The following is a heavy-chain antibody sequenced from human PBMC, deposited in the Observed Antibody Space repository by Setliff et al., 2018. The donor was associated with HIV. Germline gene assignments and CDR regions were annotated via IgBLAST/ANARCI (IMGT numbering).Heavy chain of an antibody. D-gene: IGHD3-22*01. CDR2: IKQDGSEK. Sequence: PGGSLRLSCAASGFTFSSYWRSWVRQAPGKGLEWVANIKQDGSEKYYADSVKGRLTISRDNSKNTLYLQMNSLRVEDTAVYYCARETMYDSRGYLSHYFDYWGQGTPVTVSS. V-gene: IGHV3-7*01. J-gene: IGHJ4*02. CDR1: GFTFSSYW. CDR3: ARETMYDSRGYLSHYFDY.